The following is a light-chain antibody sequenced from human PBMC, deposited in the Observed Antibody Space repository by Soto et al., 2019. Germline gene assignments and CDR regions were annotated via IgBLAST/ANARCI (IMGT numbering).Light chain of an antibody. CDR3: SSYTSSNSYV. V-gene: IGLV2-14*03. CDR1: SSDVGGYKY. J-gene: IGLJ1*01. Sequence: LTQPASVSGSPGQSIAISCTGSSSDVGGYKYVSWYQQHPGKAPKLMIYDVSNRPSGVSDRFSGSKSGNTASLTISGLQSEDEADYYCSSYTSSNSYVFGTGTRSPS. CDR2: DVS.